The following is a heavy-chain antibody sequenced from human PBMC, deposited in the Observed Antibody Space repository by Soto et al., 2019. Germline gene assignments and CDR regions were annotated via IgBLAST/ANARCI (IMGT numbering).Heavy chain of an antibody. CDR1: GFSVSGNY. CDR2: IYSGGSR. Sequence: EVQLVESGGGLIQPGGSLRLSCEVSGFSVSGNYMSWVRQAPGMGLDWVSVIYSGGSRYYADSVRGRFTISRDESQNTLYLQMNNLRAEDTAVDYCARSMMVRGVLFDLWGRGSLVSVSS. D-gene: IGHD3-10*01. V-gene: IGHV3-53*01. CDR3: ARSMMVRGVLFDL. J-gene: IGHJ4*02.